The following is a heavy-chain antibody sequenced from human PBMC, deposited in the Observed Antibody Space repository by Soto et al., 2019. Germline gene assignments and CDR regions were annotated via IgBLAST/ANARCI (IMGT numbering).Heavy chain of an antibody. D-gene: IGHD6-19*01. CDR3: ARRLSTGWFFDF. J-gene: IGHJ4*02. CDR2: IYPGDSDT. CDR1: GYSFTIYC. V-gene: IGHV5-51*01. Sequence: GESLKISCKGSGYSFTIYCIGWVRQMPGKGLEWMGIIYPGDSDTRYSPSFQGQVAFSADKSISTAYLQWSGLKASDTAIYYCARRLSTGWFFDFWGQGTLVTVSS.